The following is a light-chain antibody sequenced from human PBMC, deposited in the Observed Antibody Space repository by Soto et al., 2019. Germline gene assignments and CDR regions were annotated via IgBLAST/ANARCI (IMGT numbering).Light chain of an antibody. J-gene: IGKJ2*01. CDR1: QNIDMY. CDR2: RAS. V-gene: IGKV1-5*03. Sequence: DIQMTQSPSTLSASAGDRVTITCRASQNIDMYLAWYQQKPGQAPSLLIYRASSLQSGVPSRFSGSGSGTEFTLTISSLQPEDFATYYCLQHNSYPPYTFGQGTKLEIK. CDR3: LQHNSYPPYT.